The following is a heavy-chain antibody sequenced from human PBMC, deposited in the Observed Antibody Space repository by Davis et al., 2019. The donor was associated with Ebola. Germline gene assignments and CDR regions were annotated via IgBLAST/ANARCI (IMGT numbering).Heavy chain of an antibody. CDR3: AKDYYDSSGRYFDY. J-gene: IGHJ4*02. V-gene: IGHV3-21*01. CDR1: GFTFSSYS. Sequence: PGGSLRLSCAASGFTFSSYSMNWVRQAPGKGLEWVSSITSSSSYIYYADSVKGRFTISRDNSKNTLYVQMNSLRAEDTAVYYCAKDYYDSSGRYFDYWGQGTLVTVSS. CDR2: ITSSSSYI. D-gene: IGHD3-22*01.